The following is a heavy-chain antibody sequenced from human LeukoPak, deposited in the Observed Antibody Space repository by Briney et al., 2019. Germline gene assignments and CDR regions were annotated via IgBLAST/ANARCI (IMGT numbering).Heavy chain of an antibody. CDR1: GFTFSSYA. Sequence: PGGSLRLSCAASGFTFSSYAMSWVRQAPGKGLEWVSAISGSGGSTYYADSVKGRFTISRDNPKNTLYLQMNSLRDEDTAVYFCARRGVVIRVILVGFHKEAFYFDSWGQGALVTVSS. CDR2: ISGSGGST. J-gene: IGHJ4*02. D-gene: IGHD3-22*01. V-gene: IGHV3-23*01. CDR3: ARRGVVIRVILVGFHKEAFYFDS.